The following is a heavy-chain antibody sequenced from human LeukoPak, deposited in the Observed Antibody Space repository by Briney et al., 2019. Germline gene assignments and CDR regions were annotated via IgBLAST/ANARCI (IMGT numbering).Heavy chain of an antibody. D-gene: IGHD2-15*01. Sequence: GGSLRLSCAASKFIVSKYWMSWVRQAPGKGLEWAADIKEDGSEKYYVDSVKGRFTISRQNAKSSLFLQMNSLRAEDTAVYYCARHRSGGSQDDAFDIWGQGTMVTVSS. V-gene: IGHV3-7*01. J-gene: IGHJ3*02. CDR2: IKEDGSEK. CDR1: KFIVSKYW. CDR3: ARHRSGGSQDDAFDI.